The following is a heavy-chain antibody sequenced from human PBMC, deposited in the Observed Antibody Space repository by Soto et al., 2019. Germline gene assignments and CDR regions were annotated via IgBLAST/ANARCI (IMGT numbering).Heavy chain of an antibody. D-gene: IGHD4-17*01. CDR3: RVWDGDASFYYYYGMDV. V-gene: IGHV4-39*01. CDR1: GGSISSSSYY. J-gene: IGHJ6*02. CDR2: IYYSGST. Sequence: QLQLQESGPGLVKPSETLSLTCTVSGGSISSSSYYWGWIRQPPGKGLEWIGSIYYSGSTYYNPSLKGRVTISVDTSKSQFSLKLSSVTAADTAVYYCRVWDGDASFYYYYGMDVWGQGTTVTVSS.